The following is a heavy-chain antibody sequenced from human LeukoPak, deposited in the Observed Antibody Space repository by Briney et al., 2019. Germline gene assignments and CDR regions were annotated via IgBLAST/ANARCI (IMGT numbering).Heavy chain of an antibody. D-gene: IGHD5-24*01. V-gene: IGHV4-4*09. J-gene: IGHJ3*02. CDR1: GTSITPYS. CDR3: ARHRAEMATITDDTFYM. CDR2: FYTSGNT. Sequence: SETLSLTCSVSGTSITPYSWSWIRQPPGRGLEWIGYFYTSGNTHQNPSLKSRVTMSMDASKNQFSLRLSSMTGADTAVYYCARHRAEMATITDDTFYMWGQGTMVTVSS.